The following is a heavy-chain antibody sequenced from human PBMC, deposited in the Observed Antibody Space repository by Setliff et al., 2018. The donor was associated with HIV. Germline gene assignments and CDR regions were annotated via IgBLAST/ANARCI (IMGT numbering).Heavy chain of an antibody. CDR3: ATKVYCTNGVCLDAFDL. D-gene: IGHD2-8*01. CDR1: GYTFTDYY. CDR2: INPNSGGT. Sequence: ASVKVSCKASGYTFTDYYMHWVRQAPGQGLEWMGRINPNSGGTNHAQKFQGRVTMTRDTSSSTAYMELSRLRSADTAVYYCATKVYCTNGVCLDAFDLWGQGTKVTVSS. V-gene: IGHV1-2*06. J-gene: IGHJ3*01.